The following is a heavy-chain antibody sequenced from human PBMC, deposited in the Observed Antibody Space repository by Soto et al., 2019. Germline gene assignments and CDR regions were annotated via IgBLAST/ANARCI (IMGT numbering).Heavy chain of an antibody. D-gene: IGHD1-1*01. CDR1: GVTVNSNY. Sequence: EVQLVESGGDLVQAGGSLRLSCAASGVTVNSNYMSWVRQAPGKGLEWVSVLYSDGATYYADSVKGRFTISRYNSKNTVYLQMTSLRVEDAAVYYCARDRNTKYWFAPWGQGTLVAVSS. CDR2: LYSDGAT. CDR3: ARDRNTKYWFAP. V-gene: IGHV3-66*01. J-gene: IGHJ5*02.